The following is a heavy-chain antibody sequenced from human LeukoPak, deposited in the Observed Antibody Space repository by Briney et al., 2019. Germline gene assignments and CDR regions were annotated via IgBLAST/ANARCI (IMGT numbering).Heavy chain of an antibody. V-gene: IGHV3-30*02. CDR1: GFTFSSYG. J-gene: IGHJ4*02. D-gene: IGHD3-22*01. CDR3: ARRTKDDSSGYSLAADY. CDR2: IQFDGSNE. Sequence: GGSLRLSCAASGFTFSSYGMHWVRQAPGKGLEWVAYIQFDGSNEQYADSVKGRFSISRDSSKNILYLQMNSLRAEDTAVYYCARRTKDDSSGYSLAADYWGQGTLVTVSS.